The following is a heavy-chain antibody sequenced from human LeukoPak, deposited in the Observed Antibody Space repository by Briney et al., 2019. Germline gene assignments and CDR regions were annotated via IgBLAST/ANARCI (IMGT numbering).Heavy chain of an antibody. CDR2: IYHSGST. CDR3: ARATYYDILTGYLQGDYYYGMDV. D-gene: IGHD3-9*01. Sequence: SETLSLTCSVSGQFISSAYFWGWIRPPPGKGLEWIGNIYHSGSTYYNPSLKSRVTISVDTSKNQFSLKLSSVTAADTAVYYCARATYYDILTGYLQGDYYYGMDVWGQGTTVTVSS. V-gene: IGHV4-38-2*02. CDR1: GQFISSAYF. J-gene: IGHJ6*02.